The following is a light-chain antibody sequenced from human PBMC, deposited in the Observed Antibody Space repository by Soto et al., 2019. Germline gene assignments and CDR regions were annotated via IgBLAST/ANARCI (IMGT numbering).Light chain of an antibody. CDR1: QSVSSN. CDR2: GAS. Sequence: IVLTQSPATLSVSPGERATLSCRASQSVSSNLAWHQQRPGQAPRLLIYGASTRATGVPARFSGSGSGTDFTLTISRLEPEDFAVYYCQQYGSSLFTFGGGTKVDI. V-gene: IGKV3-20*01. J-gene: IGKJ4*01. CDR3: QQYGSSLFT.